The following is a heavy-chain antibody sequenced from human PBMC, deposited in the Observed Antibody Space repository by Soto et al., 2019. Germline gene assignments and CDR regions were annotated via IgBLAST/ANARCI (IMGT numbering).Heavy chain of an antibody. CDR2: TYYRSRWYN. D-gene: IGHD1-7*01. V-gene: IGHV6-1*01. Sequence: SQTLSLTCAISGDSVSSNRAAWNWNRLSPSRGLEWLARTYYRSRWYNDYAVSVRSRITVNPDTSKNQFSLQLTSVTPEDTAVYYCAGTTSHQWYYMDVWGKGTTVTVSS. CDR1: GDSVSSNRAA. CDR3: AGTTSHQWYYMDV. J-gene: IGHJ6*03.